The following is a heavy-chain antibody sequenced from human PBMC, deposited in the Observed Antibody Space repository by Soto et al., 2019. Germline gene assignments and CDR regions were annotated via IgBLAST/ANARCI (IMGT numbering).Heavy chain of an antibody. Sequence: SETLSLTCTISGGPISSYYWSWVRQPPGKGLEWIGYVFSGGITNYNPSLKSRVTISLDTSRNQFSLDLTSVIAADTAVYYCATGRIYYGSEFWGQGTLVTVSS. D-gene: IGHD3-10*01. CDR1: GGPISSYY. V-gene: IGHV4-59*01. J-gene: IGHJ1*01. CDR3: ATGRIYYGSEF. CDR2: VFSGGIT.